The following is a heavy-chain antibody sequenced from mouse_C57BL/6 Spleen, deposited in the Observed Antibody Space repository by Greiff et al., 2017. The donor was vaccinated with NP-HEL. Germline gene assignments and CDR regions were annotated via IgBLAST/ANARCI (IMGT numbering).Heavy chain of an antibody. Sequence: EVHLVESGGGLVQPGGSLKLSCAASGFTFSDYGMAWVRQAPRKGPGWVAFISNLAYSIYYADTVTGRFTISRENAKNTLYLEMSSLRSEDTAMYYCARPGRDARYFDVWGTGTTVTVSS. CDR1: GFTFSDYG. J-gene: IGHJ1*03. V-gene: IGHV5-15*01. CDR3: ARPGRDARYFDV. D-gene: IGHD3-3*01. CDR2: ISNLAYSI.